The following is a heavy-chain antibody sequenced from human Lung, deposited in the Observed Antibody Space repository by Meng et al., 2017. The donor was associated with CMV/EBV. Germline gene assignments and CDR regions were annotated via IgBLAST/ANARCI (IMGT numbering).Heavy chain of an antibody. J-gene: IGHJ5*02. Sequence: GAEGKKPGASVGVSCKASGYTFNTYYMHWVRQAPGQGLEWMGVINPSGGSSIYAQRFQGRVTMTSDTSTTTVYMDLSSLRSEDTAVCYCARVSKGGSYRFDPWGQGTLVTVSS. V-gene: IGHV1-46*02. CDR3: ARVSKGGSYRFDP. D-gene: IGHD1-26*01. CDR1: GYTFNTYY. CDR2: INPSGGSS.